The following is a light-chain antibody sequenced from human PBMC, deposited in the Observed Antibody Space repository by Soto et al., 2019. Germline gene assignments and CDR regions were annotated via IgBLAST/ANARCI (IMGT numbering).Light chain of an antibody. CDR2: DVT. Sequence: QSALTQPRSVSGSPGRSVSISCTGTSSDVGGYTSVSWYQQYPGQAPKLMIFDVTKRPSGVPDRFSGSKSGNTASLTISGLQAEDEADYYCCSYAGDNIFVFGTGTKVTVL. J-gene: IGLJ1*01. CDR3: CSYAGDNIFV. CDR1: SSDVGGYTS. V-gene: IGLV2-11*01.